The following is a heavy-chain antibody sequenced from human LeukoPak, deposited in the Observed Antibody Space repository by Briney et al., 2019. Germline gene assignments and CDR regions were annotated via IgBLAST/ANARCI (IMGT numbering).Heavy chain of an antibody. CDR2: INSDGSST. CDR1: GFTVSFYA. CDR3: ARLIDY. V-gene: IGHV3-74*01. J-gene: IGHJ4*02. Sequence: GGSLRLSCAASGFTVSFYAMSWVRHAPGKGLVWVSRINSDGSSTSYADSVKGRFTISRDNAKNTLYLQMNSLRAEDTAVYYCARLIDYWGQGTLVTVSS.